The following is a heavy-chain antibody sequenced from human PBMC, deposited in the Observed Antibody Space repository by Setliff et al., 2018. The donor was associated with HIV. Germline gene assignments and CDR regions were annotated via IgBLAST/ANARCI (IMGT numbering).Heavy chain of an antibody. D-gene: IGHD4-17*01. CDR1: GDFISSGSYY. CDR3: ATPVTSRGYYYMDV. CDR2: FYYSGFT. Sequence: PSETLSLTCIVSGDFISSGSYYWTWIRQHPGKGLEWIGYFYYSGFTYYNPSLKSRVTISIDTSNNQFSLKLKSVTAADTAVYYCATPVTSRGYYYMDVWGKGTTVTVSS. J-gene: IGHJ6*03. V-gene: IGHV4-31*03.